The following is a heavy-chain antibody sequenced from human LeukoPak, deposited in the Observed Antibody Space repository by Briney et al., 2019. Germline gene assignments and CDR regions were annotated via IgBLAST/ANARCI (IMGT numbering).Heavy chain of an antibody. D-gene: IGHD1-26*01. Sequence: PGGSLRLSCAASGFTFDDYSMHWVRQAPGKGLEWVSLISWDGGSTYYADSVKGRFTISRDNSKNSLYLHMNSLRTEDTALYYCAKDTGSGTYSYYSDYWGQGNLVTVSS. CDR1: GFTFDDYS. V-gene: IGHV3-43*01. CDR3: AKDTGSGTYSYYSDY. CDR2: ISWDGGST. J-gene: IGHJ4*02.